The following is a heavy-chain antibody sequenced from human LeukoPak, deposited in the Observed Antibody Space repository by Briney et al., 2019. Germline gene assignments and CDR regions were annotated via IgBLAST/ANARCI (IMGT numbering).Heavy chain of an antibody. CDR3: AGARGDDFWSGYPYFQH. V-gene: IGHV1-69*01. D-gene: IGHD3-3*01. CDR1: GGTFSSYA. J-gene: IGHJ1*01. Sequence: SVKVSCKASGGTFSSYAISWVRQAPGQGPEWMGGIIPIFGTANYAQKFQGRVTITADESTSTAYMELSSLRSEDTAVYYCAGARGDDFWSGYPYFQHWGQGTLVTVSS. CDR2: IIPIFGTA.